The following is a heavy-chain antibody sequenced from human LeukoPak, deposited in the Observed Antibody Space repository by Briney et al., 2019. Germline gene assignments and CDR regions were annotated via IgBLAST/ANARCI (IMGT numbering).Heavy chain of an antibody. V-gene: IGHV3-49*04. CDR3: SRDLSWSFDY. CDR2: IRSKAYGGTA. D-gene: IGHD6-13*01. J-gene: IGHJ4*02. CDR1: GFTFGDYA. Sequence: GRSLRLSCSASGFTFGDYALSWVRQAPGKGLEWVGFIRSKAYGGTAEYAASVEGRFTISRDDSKSIAYLQMNSPKTEDTAVYYCSRDLSWSFDYWGQGTLVTVSS.